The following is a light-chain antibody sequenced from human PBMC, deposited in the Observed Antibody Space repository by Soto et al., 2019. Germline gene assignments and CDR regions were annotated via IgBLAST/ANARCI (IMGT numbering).Light chain of an antibody. CDR1: SSDVGGYNY. Sequence: QSVLTQPASVSGSPGQSITISCTGTSSDVGGYNYVSWYQQHPGKAPKLMIYDVSNRPSGVSNRFSGPKSGNTASLTISGLQAEDEADYYCSSYTSSSTPYVFGTGTKVTV. V-gene: IGLV2-14*01. J-gene: IGLJ1*01. CDR2: DVS. CDR3: SSYTSSSTPYV.